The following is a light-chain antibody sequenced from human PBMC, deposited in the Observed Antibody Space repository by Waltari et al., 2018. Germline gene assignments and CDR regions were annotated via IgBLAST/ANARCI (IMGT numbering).Light chain of an antibody. V-gene: IGLV1-47*01. Sequence: QSVLTPPPSASGTPGQRVTISCSGSSSHIGSNYVYWYQQLPGTAPKLLIYRNNQRPSGVPDRFSGSKSGTSASLAISGLRSEDEADYYCAAWDDSLSAYVFGTGTKVTVL. CDR1: SSHIGSNY. J-gene: IGLJ1*01. CDR2: RNN. CDR3: AAWDDSLSAYV.